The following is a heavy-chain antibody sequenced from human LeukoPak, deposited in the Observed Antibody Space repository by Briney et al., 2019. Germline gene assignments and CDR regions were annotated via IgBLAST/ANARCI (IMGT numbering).Heavy chain of an antibody. CDR3: ATGVSMVRGEDFDY. CDR2: FDPEDGET. CDR1: GYTLTELS. J-gene: IGHJ4*02. V-gene: IGHV1-24*01. Sequence: ASVKVSCKVSGYTLTELSMHWVRHAPGKGLEWMGGFDPEDGETIYAQKFQGRVTMTEDTSTDTAYMELSSLRSEDTAVYYCATGVSMVRGEDFDYWGQGTLVTVSS. D-gene: IGHD3-10*01.